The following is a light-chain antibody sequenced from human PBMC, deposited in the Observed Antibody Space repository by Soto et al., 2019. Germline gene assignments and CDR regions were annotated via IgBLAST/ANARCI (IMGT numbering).Light chain of an antibody. V-gene: IGKV3-20*01. CDR1: QSVSSSY. CDR2: GAS. Sequence: EIVLTQSPGTPSLSPGERATLSCRASQSVSSSYLAWYQQKPGQAPRLLISGASSRATGIPDRFSGSGSGTDFTLTISRLEPEDVAVYYCQQYGSAPTTFGQGTKVEIK. J-gene: IGKJ1*01. CDR3: QQYGSAPTT.